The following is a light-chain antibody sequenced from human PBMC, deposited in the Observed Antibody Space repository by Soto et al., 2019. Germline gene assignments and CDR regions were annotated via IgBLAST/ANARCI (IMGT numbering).Light chain of an antibody. Sequence: QSALTQPASVSGSPGQSITISCTGTSSDVGSYNLVSWYQQHPGKAPKLMIYEANKRPSGVSNRFSGSKSGNTASLTISGLRAEDEGDYFCSSFTGTSALILFGGGTQLTVL. CDR1: SSDVGSYNL. CDR2: EAN. CDR3: SSFTGTSALIL. V-gene: IGLV2-14*02. J-gene: IGLJ2*01.